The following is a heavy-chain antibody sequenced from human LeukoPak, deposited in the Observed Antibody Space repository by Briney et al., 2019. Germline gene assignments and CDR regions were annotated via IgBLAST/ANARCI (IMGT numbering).Heavy chain of an antibody. Sequence: PGGSLRLFCASSGFPFSSYGMHCVRQAPGKGLEWVGVISYDGSNKYYADSVKRRFTISRDNSKNTLYLQMHSLRAEDTAVYYCAKDHMITFGGVIVGDAFDIWGQGTMVTVSS. J-gene: IGHJ3*02. CDR1: GFPFSSYG. CDR3: AKDHMITFGGVIVGDAFDI. D-gene: IGHD3-16*02. CDR2: ISYDGSNK. V-gene: IGHV3-30*18.